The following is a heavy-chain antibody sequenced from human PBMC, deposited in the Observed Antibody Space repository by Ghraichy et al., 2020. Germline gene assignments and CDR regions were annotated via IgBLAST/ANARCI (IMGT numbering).Heavy chain of an antibody. J-gene: IGHJ3*02. Sequence: GGSLRLSCAASGFTFSNYDMSWVRQAPGKGLGWVSGISGSGRKIFCTDSVKGRFTISRDNSKNTLYLPMDSLRAEDTALYYCARDPLTPLSSDAFDIWGQGTMVTVSS. D-gene: IGHD4/OR15-4a*01. CDR3: ARDPLTPLSSDAFDI. CDR1: GFTFSNYD. CDR2: ISGSGRKI. V-gene: IGHV3-23*01.